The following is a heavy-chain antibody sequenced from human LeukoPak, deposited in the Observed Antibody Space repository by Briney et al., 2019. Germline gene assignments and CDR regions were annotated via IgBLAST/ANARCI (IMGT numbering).Heavy chain of an antibody. CDR1: GGSISSYY. D-gene: IGHD4-17*01. V-gene: IGHV4-59*12. CDR2: IYYSGST. CDR3: ASTVDYGDYAFDY. J-gene: IGHJ4*02. Sequence: SETLSLTCTVSGGSISSYYWSWIRQPPGKGLEWIGYIYYSGSTYYNPSLKSRVTISVDTSKNQFSLKLSSVTAADTAVYYCASTVDYGDYAFDYWGQGTLVTVSS.